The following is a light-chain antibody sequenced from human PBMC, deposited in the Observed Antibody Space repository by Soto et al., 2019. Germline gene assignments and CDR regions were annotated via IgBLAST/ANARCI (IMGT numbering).Light chain of an antibody. V-gene: IGLV1-40*01. CDR2: GNN. CDR3: QSYDNRSDYV. J-gene: IGLJ1*01. Sequence: VLTHPPSVSGAPGQRATISCSGSSSNIGAGYDVHWYQQLPGTAPKLLIFGNNNRPSGVPDRFSGSKSGTSASLAITGLQTEDEADYYCQSYDNRSDYVFATGTKVTVL. CDR1: SSNIGAGYD.